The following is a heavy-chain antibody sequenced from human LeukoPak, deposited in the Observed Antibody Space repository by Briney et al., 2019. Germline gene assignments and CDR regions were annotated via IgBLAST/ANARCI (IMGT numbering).Heavy chain of an antibody. V-gene: IGHV1-2*06. CDR1: GYTFTGYY. D-gene: IGHD3-3*01. CDR3: ARFFGITIFGDDALDI. CDR2: INPNSGGT. J-gene: IGHJ3*02. Sequence: ASVKVSCKASGYTFTGYYMHWVRQAPGQGLEWMGRINPNSGGTNYAQKFQGRVTMTRDTSISTAYMELSRLRSDDTAVYYCARFFGITIFGDDALDIWGQGTMVTVSS.